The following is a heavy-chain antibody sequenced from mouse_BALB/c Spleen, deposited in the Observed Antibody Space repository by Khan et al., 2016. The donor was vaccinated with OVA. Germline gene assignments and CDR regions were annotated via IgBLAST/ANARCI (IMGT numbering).Heavy chain of an antibody. J-gene: IGHJ3*01. CDR1: GYTFTSYT. CDR2: INPNNGYT. D-gene: IGHD2-14*01. V-gene: IGHV1-4*01. Sequence: QVQLQQSGAELARPGASVKMSCQASGYTFTSYTLHWIKLRSGQGLEWIGYINPNNGYTNSNQKFKDQATLTADKSSTTVYMQLSSLTSDDSAVYNCERDVTYYRNDGWFAYWDQGTLVTVSA. CDR3: ERDVTYYRNDGWFAY.